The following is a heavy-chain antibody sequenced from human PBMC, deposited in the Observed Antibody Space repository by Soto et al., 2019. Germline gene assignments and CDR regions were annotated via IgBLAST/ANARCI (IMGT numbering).Heavy chain of an antibody. CDR1: GFTFSAYA. CDR2: ISGSGGAT. Sequence: EVQLLESGGGVVQPGGSLRLSCAASGFTFSAYAMSWVRQAPGKGLEWVSVISGSGGATYYADSVKGRFTISRDNSKNTLYLQMNSLRAEDTAIYYCARQGYSTTWYLEYWGQGTLVTVSS. V-gene: IGHV3-23*01. CDR3: ARQGYSTTWYLEY. J-gene: IGHJ4*02. D-gene: IGHD6-13*01.